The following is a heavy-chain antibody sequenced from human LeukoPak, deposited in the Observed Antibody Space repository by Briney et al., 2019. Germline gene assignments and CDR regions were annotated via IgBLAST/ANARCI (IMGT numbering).Heavy chain of an antibody. CDR2: ISTSGSTM. V-gene: IGHV3-11*01. J-gene: IGHJ4*02. D-gene: IGHD4-11*01. CDR1: GFTFSDYY. CDR3: ARDGRLTTVTTY. Sequence: PGGSLRLSCAASGFTFSDYYMGWMRQAPGKGLEWVSYISTSGSTMNYADSVKGRFTISRDSAENSMYLQMNSLRVEDTAVYYCARDGRLTTVTTYWGQGTLVTVSS.